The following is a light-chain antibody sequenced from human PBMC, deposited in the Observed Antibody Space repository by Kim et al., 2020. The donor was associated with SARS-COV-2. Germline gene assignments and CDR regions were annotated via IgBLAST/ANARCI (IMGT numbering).Light chain of an antibody. CDR2: DAS. CDR3: QQYDTYPYT. Sequence: DIQMTQSPSTLSASVGDRVSISCRASQSISSWLAWYQEKSGKAPKLLIFDASTLEPGIPSRFSGSGSGPEFTLTISSLQPDDFATYVCQQYDTYPYTFGQGTKLEI. CDR1: QSISSW. J-gene: IGKJ2*01. V-gene: IGKV1-5*01.